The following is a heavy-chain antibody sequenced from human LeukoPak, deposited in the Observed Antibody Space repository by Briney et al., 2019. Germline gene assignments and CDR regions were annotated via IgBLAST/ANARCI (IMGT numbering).Heavy chain of an antibody. D-gene: IGHD4-17*01. CDR1: GFTFSDYY. J-gene: IGHJ4*02. V-gene: IGHV3-11*06. CDR2: ISSSSSYT. CDR3: ARGYDYGDLEIPLGY. Sequence: PGGSLRLSCVASGFTFSDYYMSWIRQAPGKGLEWVSYISSSSSYTNYADSVKGRFTISRDNAKNSLYLQMNSLRAEDTAVYYCARGYDYGDLEIPLGYWGQGTLVTVSS.